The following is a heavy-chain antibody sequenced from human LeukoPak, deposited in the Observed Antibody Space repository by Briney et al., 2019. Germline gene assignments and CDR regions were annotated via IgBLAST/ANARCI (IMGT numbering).Heavy chain of an antibody. CDR2: ISGSGGST. CDR1: GFTFSSYA. CDR3: AKDRTGFDY. Sequence: GGSLRVSCAASGFTFSSYAMSWVRPAPGKGLEWVSAISGSGGSTYYADSVKGRFTISRDNSKNTLYLQMSSLSAEDTAVYYCAKDRTGFDYWGQGTLVTVSS. V-gene: IGHV3-23*01. D-gene: IGHD7-27*01. J-gene: IGHJ4*02.